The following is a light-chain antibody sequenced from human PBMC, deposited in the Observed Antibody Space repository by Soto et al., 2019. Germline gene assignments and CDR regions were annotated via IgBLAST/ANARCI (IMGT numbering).Light chain of an antibody. J-gene: IGLJ2*01. CDR1: SSDIGGYNF. V-gene: IGLV2-14*03. Sequence: QSALTQTASVSGSPGQSITISCAGTSSDIGGYNFVSWYQQHPGKAPKLMIYDVSNRPSGVSNRFSGSKSGNTASLTTSGLQAEDEADYYCSSYTSGSSLVVFGGGTKLTVL. CDR2: DVS. CDR3: SSYTSGSSLVV.